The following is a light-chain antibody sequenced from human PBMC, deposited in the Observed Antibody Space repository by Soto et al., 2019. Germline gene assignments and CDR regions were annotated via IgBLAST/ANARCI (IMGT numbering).Light chain of an antibody. CDR1: NIGSKS. CDR2: DDS. V-gene: IGLV3-21*02. Sequence: SYELTQPPSVSVAPGQTARITCGGNNIGSKSVHWYQQKPGQAPVLVVYDDSDRPSGIPGRFSGSNSGNTATLTISRVEAWDEADYYCQVWDSSSDHVVFGGGTKLTVL. J-gene: IGLJ2*01. CDR3: QVWDSSSDHVV.